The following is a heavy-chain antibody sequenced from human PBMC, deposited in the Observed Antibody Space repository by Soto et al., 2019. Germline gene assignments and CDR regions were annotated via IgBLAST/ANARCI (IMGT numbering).Heavy chain of an antibody. V-gene: IGHV4-34*01. CDR2: INHSGST. CDR3: ARGLGYCSGGSCYRSSP. D-gene: IGHD2-15*01. CDR1: GGSFSGYY. J-gene: IGHJ5*02. Sequence: TSETLSLTCAVYGGSFSGYYWSWIRQPPGKGLKWIGEINHSGSTNYNPSLKSRVTISVDTSKNQFSLKLSSVTAADTAVYYCARGLGYCSGGSCYRSSPWGQGTLVTVSS.